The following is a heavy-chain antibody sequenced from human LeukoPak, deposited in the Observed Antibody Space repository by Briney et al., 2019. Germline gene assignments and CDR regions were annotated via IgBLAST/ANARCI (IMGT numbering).Heavy chain of an antibody. CDR2: SIPILGIA. CDR1: GGTFSSYA. V-gene: IGHV1-69*04. CDR3: ARDQTGLLWFGELPGNLFDP. J-gene: IGHJ5*02. D-gene: IGHD3-10*01. Sequence: ASVKVSCKASGGTFSSYAISWVRQAPGQGREWMGKSIPILGIANYAQKFQGRVTITADKSTSTAYMEMSSLRYEDKAVYYCARDQTGLLWFGELPGNLFDPWGQGTLVSVSS.